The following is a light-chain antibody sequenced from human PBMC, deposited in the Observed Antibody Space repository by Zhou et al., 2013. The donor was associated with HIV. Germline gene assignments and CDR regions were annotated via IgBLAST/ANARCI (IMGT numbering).Light chain of an antibody. Sequence: AIQMTQSPSSLSASVGDRVTITCRASQDIRNELGWYQQKPGKAPKVLIYGASSLQSGVPSRFSGSGSGTDFTLTISSLQPEDFATYYCLQDNNYPRTFGQGT. CDR3: LQDNNYPRT. CDR2: GAS. V-gene: IGKV1-6*01. CDR1: QDIRNE. J-gene: IGKJ1*01.